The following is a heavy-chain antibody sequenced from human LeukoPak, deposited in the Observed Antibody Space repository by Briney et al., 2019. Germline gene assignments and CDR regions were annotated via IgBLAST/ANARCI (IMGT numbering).Heavy chain of an antibody. V-gene: IGHV4-59*01. J-gene: IGHJ6*04. CDR2: IYYSGST. CDR1: GGSISSYY. CDR3: ARAARDGYKLDV. Sequence: PSETLSLTCTVSGGSISSYYWSWIRQPPGKGLEWIGYIYYSGSTNYNPSLKSRVTISVDTSKNQFSLKLSSVTAADTAVYYCARAARDGYKLDVWGKGTTVTVSS. D-gene: IGHD5-24*01.